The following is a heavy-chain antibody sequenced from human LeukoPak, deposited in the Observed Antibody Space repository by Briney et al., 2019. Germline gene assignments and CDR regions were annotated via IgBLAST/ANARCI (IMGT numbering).Heavy chain of an antibody. V-gene: IGHV1-46*01. CDR3: ARDNSVRDEAWWFSP. Sequence: GASVKVSCKSFGYTFTSNYMHWVRQAPGQGPEWMGVISPSGASITYAQTFQGRVTLTRDMSTSTDYLELSSLRSEDTAVYYCARDNSVRDEAWWFSPWGQGTLVTVSS. CDR2: ISPSGASI. CDR1: GYTFTSNY. J-gene: IGHJ5*02. D-gene: IGHD5-24*01.